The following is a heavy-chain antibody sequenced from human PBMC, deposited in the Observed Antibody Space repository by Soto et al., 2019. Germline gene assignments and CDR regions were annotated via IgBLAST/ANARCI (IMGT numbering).Heavy chain of an antibody. V-gene: IGHV4-59*01. D-gene: IGHD3-10*01. CDR2: IYYSGST. CDR3: ARATPLYGHNRPFDY. Sequence: SETLSLTCTVSGGSISSYYWSWIRQPPGKGLEWIGYIYYSGSTNYNPSLKSRVTISVDTSKNQFSLKLSSVTAADTAVYYCARATPLYGHNRPFDYWGQGTLVTVSS. J-gene: IGHJ4*02. CDR1: GGSISSYY.